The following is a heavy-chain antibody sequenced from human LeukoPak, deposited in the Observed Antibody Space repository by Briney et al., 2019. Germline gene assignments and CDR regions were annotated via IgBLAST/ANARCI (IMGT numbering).Heavy chain of an antibody. CDR1: GFIFSTYG. D-gene: IGHD1-14*01. V-gene: IGHV3-30*02. CDR3: ARDLTHDAFDI. CDR2: IRDDGSTK. J-gene: IGHJ3*02. Sequence: GGSLRLSCAASGFIFSTYGMHWVRQAPGKGLQWVAFIRDDGSTKYYADSVKGRFTISRDNAKNSLYLQMNSLRAEDTAVYYCARDLTHDAFDIWGQGTMVTVSS.